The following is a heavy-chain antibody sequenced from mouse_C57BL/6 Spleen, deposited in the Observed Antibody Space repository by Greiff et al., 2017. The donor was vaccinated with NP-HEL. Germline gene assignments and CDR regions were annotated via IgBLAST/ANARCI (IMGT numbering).Heavy chain of an antibody. CDR1: GFNIKNTY. CDR2: IDPANGNT. CDR3: AREGYYDYDEDAMDY. V-gene: IGHV14-3*01. J-gene: IGHJ4*01. D-gene: IGHD2-4*01. Sequence: VHVKQSVAELVRPGASVKLSCTASGFNIKNTYMHWVKQRPEQGLEWIGRIDPANGNTKYAPKFQGKATITADTSSNTAYLQLSSLTSEDTAIYYCAREGYYDYDEDAMDYWGQGTSVTVSS.